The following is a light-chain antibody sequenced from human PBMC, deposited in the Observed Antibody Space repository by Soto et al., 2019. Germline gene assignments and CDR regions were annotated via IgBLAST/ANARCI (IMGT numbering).Light chain of an antibody. CDR2: DVS. V-gene: IGLV2-14*03. CDR3: SSFTSRSTVV. J-gene: IGLJ3*02. CDR1: SRDVGRYDF. Sequence: QSVLTQPASVSGSPGQSITISCTGTSRDVGRYDFVSWYQQYPGRAPQLMISDVSNRPSGVSIRFSGSKSGNTASLTISGLQAEDEADYYCSSFTSRSTVVFGGGTKVTVL.